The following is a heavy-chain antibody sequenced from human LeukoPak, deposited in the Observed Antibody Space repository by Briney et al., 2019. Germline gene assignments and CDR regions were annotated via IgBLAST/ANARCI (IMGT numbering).Heavy chain of an antibody. J-gene: IGHJ5*02. D-gene: IGHD3-10*01. CDR1: GFTFSSYF. CDR3: ARVLYGSGSYYRGWFDP. Sequence: PGGSLRLSCAASGFTFSSYFMSWVRQAPGKGLEWVASIKQDGSETYCVDSVKGRFTISRDSAKNSLHLQMNSLRAEDTAVYYCARVLYGSGSYYRGWFDPWGQGTLVTVSS. V-gene: IGHV3-7*04. CDR2: IKQDGSET.